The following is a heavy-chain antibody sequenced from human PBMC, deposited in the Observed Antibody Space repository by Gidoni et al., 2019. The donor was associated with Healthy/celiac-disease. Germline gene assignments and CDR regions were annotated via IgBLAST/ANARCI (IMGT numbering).Heavy chain of an antibody. CDR3: AKDEAYCSGGSCYSGWFDP. J-gene: IGHJ5*02. V-gene: IGHV3-9*01. CDR1: GFTFDDYA. Sequence: EVQLVESGGGLVQPGRSLRLSCAASGFTFDDYAMHWVRQAPGKCLEWVSGSMWNSGSIGYADSVKGRFTISRDNAKNSLYLQMNSLRAEDTALYYCAKDEAYCSGGSCYSGWFDPWGQGTLVTVSS. CDR2: SMWNSGSI. D-gene: IGHD2-15*01.